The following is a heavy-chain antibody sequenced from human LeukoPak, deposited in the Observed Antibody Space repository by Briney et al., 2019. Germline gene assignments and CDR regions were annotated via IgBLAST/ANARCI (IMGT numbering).Heavy chain of an antibody. V-gene: IGHV3-23*01. CDR1: GFTFSIHA. CDR3: AKGALTYYDFWGSYYTDWFDP. D-gene: IGHD3-3*01. Sequence: GESLTLSCAAAGFTFSIHAMRWVRQPPGNGLEWVSAIRGIGGRTSYADSVKDRFTISRDHSKNTLYLQMNSMRAEDTAVYYCAKGALTYYDFWGSYYTDWFDPWGQGTLVTVSS. CDR2: IRGIGGRT. J-gene: IGHJ5*02.